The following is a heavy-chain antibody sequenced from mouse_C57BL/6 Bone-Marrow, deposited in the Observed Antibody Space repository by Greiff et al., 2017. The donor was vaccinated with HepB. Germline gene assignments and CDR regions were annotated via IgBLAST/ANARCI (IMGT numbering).Heavy chain of an antibody. Sequence: EVQRVESGAGLVKPGGSLKLSCAASGFTFSSYAMSWVRQTPEKRLEWVAYISSGGDYIYYADTVKGRVTISRDNARNTLYLQMSSLKSEDTAMYYCTRGLLRLYYYAMDYWGQGTSVTVSS. V-gene: IGHV5-9-1*02. CDR3: TRGLLRLYYYAMDY. CDR1: GFTFSSYA. D-gene: IGHD1-1*01. J-gene: IGHJ4*01. CDR2: ISSGGDYI.